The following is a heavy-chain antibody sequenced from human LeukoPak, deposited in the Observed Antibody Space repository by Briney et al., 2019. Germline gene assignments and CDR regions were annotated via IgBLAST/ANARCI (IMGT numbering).Heavy chain of an antibody. V-gene: IGHV4-34*01. CDR3: ARQAVEYFDY. Sequence: SETLSLTWAVYGGSFSGYYWSWMRQPPGKGLEWIGEINHSGSTNYNPSLKSRVTISVDTSKNQFSLKLSSVTAADTAVYYCARQAVEYFDYWGQGTLVTVSS. J-gene: IGHJ4*02. D-gene: IGHD6-19*01. CDR2: INHSGST. CDR1: GGSFSGYY.